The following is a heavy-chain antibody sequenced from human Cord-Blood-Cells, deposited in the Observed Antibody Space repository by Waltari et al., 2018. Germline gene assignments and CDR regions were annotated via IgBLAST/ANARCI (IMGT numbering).Heavy chain of an antibody. J-gene: IGHJ3*02. CDR1: GGPCSSHD. Sequence: QVQLVQSGAEVQKPGSSVKVSCTAPGGPCSSHDIGWLRQAPGKGLSWRGGISPSFGTANYAQKFQGRVTITADESTSTAYMELSSLRSEDTAVYYCARDVVVVPAAIGAFDIWGQGTMVTVSS. CDR3: ARDVVVVPAAIGAFDI. CDR2: ISPSFGTA. V-gene: IGHV1-69*01. D-gene: IGHD2-2*01.